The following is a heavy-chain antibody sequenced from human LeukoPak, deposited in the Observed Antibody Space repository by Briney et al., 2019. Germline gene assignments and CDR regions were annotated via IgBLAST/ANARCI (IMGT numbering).Heavy chain of an antibody. CDR1: GFIVSSNY. CDR2: IYSGGST. Sequence: PGGSLRLSCAASGFIVSSNYMSWVRQAPGKGLEWVSVIYSGGSTYYADSVKGRFTISRDNSKNTLYLQMNSLRAEDTAVCYCAREDGFGDFDYWGQGTLVTVSS. V-gene: IGHV3-53*01. CDR3: AREDGFGDFDY. J-gene: IGHJ4*02. D-gene: IGHD3-10*01.